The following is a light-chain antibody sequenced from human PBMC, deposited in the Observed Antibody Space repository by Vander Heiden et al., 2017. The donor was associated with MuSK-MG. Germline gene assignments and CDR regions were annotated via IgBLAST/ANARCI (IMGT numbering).Light chain of an antibody. J-gene: IGLJ2*01. CDR1: SSDVGDYNY. CDR3: ASFSVTTTVV. CDR2: DVS. V-gene: IGLV2-14*03. Sequence: HSALTQSASVSGSPGQSITISCTGTSSDVGDYNYVSWYQQRPGKVPRLVIYDVSSRPSGVSNRFSGSKSGNTASLTISGLQADDEADYYCASFSVTTTVVFGGGTKVTVL.